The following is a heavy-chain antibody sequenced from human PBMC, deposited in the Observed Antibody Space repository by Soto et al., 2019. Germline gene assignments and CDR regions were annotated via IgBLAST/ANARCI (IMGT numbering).Heavy chain of an antibody. Sequence: PGGSLRLSCAASGFTFSDYYMSWIRQAPGKGLEWVSYISSSSSYTNYADSVKGRFTISRDNAKNSLYLQMNSLRAEDTAVYYCAKVDYYDSSGYLPLSRYYGMDVWGQGTTVTVSS. D-gene: IGHD3-22*01. J-gene: IGHJ6*02. CDR1: GFTFSDYY. CDR3: AKVDYYDSSGYLPLSRYYGMDV. CDR2: ISSSSSYT. V-gene: IGHV3-11*06.